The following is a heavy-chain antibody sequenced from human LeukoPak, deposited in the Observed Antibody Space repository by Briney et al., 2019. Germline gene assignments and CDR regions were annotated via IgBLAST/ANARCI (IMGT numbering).Heavy chain of an antibody. V-gene: IGHV3-23*01. J-gene: IGHJ4*02. D-gene: IGHD5-24*01. Sequence: PGGSLRLSCAASGFTFSSYAMSWVHQAPGKGLESVSAISGSGGSTYYADSVKGRFTISRDISKNTPYLKMNSLRAEDTAVYYCAKVEMAYFDYWGQGTLVTVCS. CDR2: ISGSGGST. CDR1: GFTFSSYA. CDR3: AKVEMAYFDY.